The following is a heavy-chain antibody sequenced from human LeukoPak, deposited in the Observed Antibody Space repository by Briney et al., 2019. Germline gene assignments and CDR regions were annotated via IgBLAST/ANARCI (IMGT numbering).Heavy chain of an antibody. CDR2: INHSGST. CDR1: GGSFSGYY. J-gene: IGHJ4*02. Sequence: SETLSPTCAVYGGSFSGYYWSWIRQPPGKGPERIGEINHSGSTNYNPSLKGRVTISVDTSKNQFSLKLRSVTAADTAVYYCASAREYSSSSGRAYYFDYWGQGTLVTVSS. D-gene: IGHD6-6*01. V-gene: IGHV4-34*01. CDR3: ASAREYSSSSGRAYYFDY.